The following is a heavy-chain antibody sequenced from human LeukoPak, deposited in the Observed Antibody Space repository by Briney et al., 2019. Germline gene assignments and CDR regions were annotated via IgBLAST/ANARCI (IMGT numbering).Heavy chain of an antibody. Sequence: ASVKVSCKASGYTFTDYYMHWVRQAPGQGLEWMGWINPNSGGTHYAQKFQGGVTMTRDTSISTAYMELSSLISDDTAVYYCAKEQRYSSSWSQFDYWGQGTLVTVSS. J-gene: IGHJ4*02. CDR2: INPNSGGT. CDR1: GYTFTDYY. CDR3: AKEQRYSSSWSQFDY. D-gene: IGHD6-13*01. V-gene: IGHV1-2*02.